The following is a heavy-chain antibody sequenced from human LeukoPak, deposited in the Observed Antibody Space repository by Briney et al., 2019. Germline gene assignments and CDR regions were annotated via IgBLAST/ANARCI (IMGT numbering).Heavy chain of an antibody. Sequence: PGWALRLSCVACGFTLSRYGMHWVRQAPGKGLEWVAFIRYDGSNKYYADSVKGRFTISRDNSKNTLYLQMNSLRAEDTAVYYCAKDWMNSVTMIVVVMSAFDIWGQGTMVTVSS. D-gene: IGHD3-22*01. CDR2: IRYDGSNK. CDR1: GFTLSRYG. J-gene: IGHJ3*02. V-gene: IGHV3-30*02. CDR3: AKDWMNSVTMIVVVMSAFDI.